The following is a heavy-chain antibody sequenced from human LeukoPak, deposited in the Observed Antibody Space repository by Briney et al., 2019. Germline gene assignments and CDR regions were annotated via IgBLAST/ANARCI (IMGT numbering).Heavy chain of an antibody. CDR2: IYSGGST. CDR3: ARVNYYDSSGYLFDY. CDR1: GFTVSSNY. V-gene: IGHV3-53*01. J-gene: IGHJ4*02. D-gene: IGHD3-22*01. Sequence: GGSLRLSCAASGFTVSSNYMSWVRQAPGKGLEWVSVIYSGGSTYYADSVKGRFTIPRDNSKNTLYLQMNSLRAEDTAVYYCARVNYYDSSGYLFDYWGQGTLVTVSS.